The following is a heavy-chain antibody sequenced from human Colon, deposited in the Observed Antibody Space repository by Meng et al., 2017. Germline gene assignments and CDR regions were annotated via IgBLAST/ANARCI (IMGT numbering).Heavy chain of an antibody. CDR3: ARAATYGDFDS. V-gene: IGHV4-59*01. Sequence: SETLSPTCTVSGGSITNYYWSWLRQPPGKGLEWIGYIFYTGTTHYNPSLASRVTISIDTSENQFSLRLSSVTAADTAVYYCARAATYGDFDSWGQGTLVTVSS. CDR2: IFYTGTT. J-gene: IGHJ4*02. D-gene: IGHD4/OR15-4a*01. CDR1: GGSITNYY.